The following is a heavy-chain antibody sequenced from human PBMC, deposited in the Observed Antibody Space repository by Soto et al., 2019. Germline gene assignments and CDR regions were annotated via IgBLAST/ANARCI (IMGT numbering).Heavy chain of an antibody. Sequence: EVQMVASGGDLVQPGSSLRLSCLASGFTFTVYAFHWVRQAPGKGLEFVAAISSDGTKTYYADSVKGRFTISRDTSKNTLFLHMNRLRAEDTALYYCVNILMQHDFEGGWGQVTLVTVSS. CDR1: GFTFTVYA. J-gene: IGHJ4*02. V-gene: IGHV3-64D*08. CDR2: ISSDGTKT. D-gene: IGHD3-3*01. CDR3: VNILMQHDFEGG.